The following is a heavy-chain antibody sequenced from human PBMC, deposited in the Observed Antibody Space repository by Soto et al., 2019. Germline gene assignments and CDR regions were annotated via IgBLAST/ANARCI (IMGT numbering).Heavy chain of an antibody. CDR1: GGSISSFTYC. J-gene: IGHJ5*02. Sequence: SETLSLTCSVSGGSISSFTYCWGWIRQPPGKGLEWIGTVYYNENTYYNPSLKSRVTITVDTAKNQFSLNLRSVTAADTAMYFCARRERYYGSPGWFDPWGPGTLVTVSS. CDR3: ARRERYYGSPGWFDP. D-gene: IGHD3-10*01. V-gene: IGHV4-39*01. CDR2: VYYNENT.